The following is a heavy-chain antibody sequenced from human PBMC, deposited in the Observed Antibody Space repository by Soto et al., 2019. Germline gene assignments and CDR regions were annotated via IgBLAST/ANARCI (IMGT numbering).Heavy chain of an antibody. J-gene: IGHJ5*02. CDR1: GGFISYFY. CDR2: IYYSGST. Sequence: TSEVQFPINTVSGGFISYFYWSWIRQPPGKGLEWIGYIYYSGSTYYNPSLKSRVTISVDTSKNQFSLKLSSVTAADTAVYYCARSVFPWGQGTLVTVSS. CDR3: ARSVFP. V-gene: IGHV4-59*06.